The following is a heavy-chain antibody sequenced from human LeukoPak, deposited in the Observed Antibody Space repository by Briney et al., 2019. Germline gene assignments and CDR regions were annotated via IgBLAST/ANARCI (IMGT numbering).Heavy chain of an antibody. CDR3: ARGSTTLTV. Sequence: GGSLRLSCAASGFTLSSYWMSWVRQAPGKGLEWVANIKQDGSENYYVDSVKGRFTISRDNGKNSLYLQMNSLRAEDTAVYYCARGSTTLTVWGQGTLVTVSS. D-gene: IGHD4-17*01. J-gene: IGHJ4*02. V-gene: IGHV3-7*01. CDR2: IKQDGSEN. CDR1: GFTLSSYW.